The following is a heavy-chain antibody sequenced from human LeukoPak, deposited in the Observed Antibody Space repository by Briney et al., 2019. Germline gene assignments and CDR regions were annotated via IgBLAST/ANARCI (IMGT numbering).Heavy chain of an antibody. V-gene: IGHV4-59*01. J-gene: IGHJ5*02. D-gene: IGHD2-2*01. CDR1: GGSISSYY. Sequence: PSETLSLTCTVSGGSISSYYLSWLRQPPGKGLEWIGYIYYSGSTNYNPSLKSRVTISVDTSKNQFSLKLSSVTAADTAVYYCVRGPQYCSSTTCPTYNWFDPWGQGTLVTVSS. CDR2: IYYSGST. CDR3: VRGPQYCSSTTCPTYNWFDP.